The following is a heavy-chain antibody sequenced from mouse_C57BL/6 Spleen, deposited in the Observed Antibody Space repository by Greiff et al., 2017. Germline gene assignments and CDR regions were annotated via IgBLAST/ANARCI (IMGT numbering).Heavy chain of an antibody. D-gene: IGHD2-5*01. CDR3: ARLYNSNSYWYFEV. V-gene: IGHV1-82*01. CDR2: IYPGDGDT. CDR1: GYAFSSSW. Sequence: QVQLQQSGPELVKPGASVKISCKASGYAFSSSWMNWVKQRPGKGLEWIGRIYPGDGDTNYNGKFKGKATLTADKSSSTAYMQLSSLTSEDSAVYFCARLYNSNSYWYFEVWGTGTTVTVSS. J-gene: IGHJ1*03.